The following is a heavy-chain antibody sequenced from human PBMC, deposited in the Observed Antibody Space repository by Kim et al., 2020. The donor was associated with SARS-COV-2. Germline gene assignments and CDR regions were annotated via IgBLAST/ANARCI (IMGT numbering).Heavy chain of an antibody. V-gene: IGHV3-33*01. D-gene: IGHD3-22*01. Sequence: YADSVKGRFTISRDNSKNTLYLQMNSLRAEDTAVYYCARDGYYYDSSGYSWGQGTLVTVSS. J-gene: IGHJ4*02. CDR3: ARDGYYYDSSGYS.